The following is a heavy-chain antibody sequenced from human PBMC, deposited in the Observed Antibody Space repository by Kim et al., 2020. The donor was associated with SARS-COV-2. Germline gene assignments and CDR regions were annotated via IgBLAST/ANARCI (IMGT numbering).Heavy chain of an antibody. V-gene: IGHV1-8*01. CDR3: ARALRYFDWLLSHYYYYYMYV. CDR2: MNPNSGNT. J-gene: IGHJ6*03. Sequence: ASVKVSCKASGYTFTRYDINWVRQATGQGLEWMGWMNPNSGNTGYAQKFQGRVTLTRNTSISTAYMELSSLRSEDTAVYYCARALRYFDWLLSHYYYYYMYVRGKGTTVTVSS. D-gene: IGHD3-9*01. CDR1: GYTFTRYD.